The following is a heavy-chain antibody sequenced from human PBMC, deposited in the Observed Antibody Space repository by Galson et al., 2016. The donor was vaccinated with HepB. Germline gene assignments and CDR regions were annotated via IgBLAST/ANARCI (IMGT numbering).Heavy chain of an antibody. J-gene: IGHJ3*02. Sequence: ETLSLTCGVHGGPFSGHYWSWIRQSPGQGLEWIGGINYGGDTNYNPSLAGRVAMSVDTSENQFSLRLTSVTAADTATYYCARGRTERNWITFRAQFDIWAQGTRVT. CDR2: INYGGDT. CDR3: ARGRTERNWITFRAQFDI. V-gene: IGHV4-34*01. CDR1: GGPFSGHY. D-gene: IGHD1-1*01.